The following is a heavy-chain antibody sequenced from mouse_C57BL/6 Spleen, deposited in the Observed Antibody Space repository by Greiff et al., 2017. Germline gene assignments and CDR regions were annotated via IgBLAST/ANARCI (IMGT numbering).Heavy chain of an antibody. CDR3: AREISNYYGSSYVD. D-gene: IGHD1-1*01. J-gene: IGHJ2*01. Sequence: VQLQQSGAELVRPGSSVKLSCKASGYTFTSYWMHWVKQRPIQGLEWIGNIDPSDSETHYNQKFKDKATLTVDKSSSTAYMQLSSLTSEDSAVYYCAREISNYYGSSYVDWGQGTTLTVSS. CDR1: GYTFTSYW. CDR2: IDPSDSET. V-gene: IGHV1-52*01.